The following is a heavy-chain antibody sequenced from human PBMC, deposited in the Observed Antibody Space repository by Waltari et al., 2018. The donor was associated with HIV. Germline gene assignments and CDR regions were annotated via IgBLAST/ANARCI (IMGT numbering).Heavy chain of an antibody. J-gene: IGHJ3*02. D-gene: IGHD4-17*01. CDR2: IYHSETT. CDR1: GGAIGSRDC. V-gene: IGHV4-4*02. CDR3: ARARPLLTTWAGVFDI. Sequence: QVQLQESGPGLVKPSGTLSLTCVVSGGAIGSRDCWSWVGQPPGKGLEWIGEIYHSETTNYNPSLKSRVAISMDQSENQFSLILNSVTAADTAMYFCARARPLLTTWAGVFDIWGRGTMVIVSS.